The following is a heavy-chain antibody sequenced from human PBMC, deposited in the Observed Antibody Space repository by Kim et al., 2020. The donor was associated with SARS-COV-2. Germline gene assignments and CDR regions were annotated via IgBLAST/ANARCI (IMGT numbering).Heavy chain of an antibody. J-gene: IGHJ2*01. CDR2: INHSGST. CDR3: ARGSSSQGWYFDL. Sequence: SETLSLTCAVYGGSFSGYYWSWIRQPPGKGLEWIGEINHSGSTNYNPSLKSRVTISVDTSKNQFSLKLSSVTAADTAVYYCARGSSSQGWYFDLWGRGTLVTVSS. D-gene: IGHD6-19*01. CDR1: GGSFSGYY. V-gene: IGHV4-34*01.